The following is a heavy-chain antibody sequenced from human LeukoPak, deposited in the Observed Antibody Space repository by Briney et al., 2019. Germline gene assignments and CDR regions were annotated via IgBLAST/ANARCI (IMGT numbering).Heavy chain of an antibody. CDR2: ISGSGGST. D-gene: IGHD1-26*01. CDR3: AKDQGGAFDI. Sequence: GGSLRLSCAAAGFTFSSYAMGWVRQAPGKGLEWVSAISGSGGSTYYADSVKGRFTISRDNSKNTLYLQMNSLRAEDTAVYYCAKDQGGAFDIWGQGTMVTVSS. J-gene: IGHJ3*02. V-gene: IGHV3-23*01. CDR1: GFTFSSYA.